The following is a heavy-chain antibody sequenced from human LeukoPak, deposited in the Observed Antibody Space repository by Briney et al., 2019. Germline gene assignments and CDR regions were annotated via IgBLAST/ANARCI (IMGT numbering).Heavy chain of an antibody. V-gene: IGHV4-4*02. CDR1: GGSISSSNW. Sequence: SGTLSLTCAVSGGSISSSNWWSWVRQPPGKGLEWIGEIYHSGSTNYNPSLKSRVTISVDKSKNQFSLKLSSVTAADTAVYYCARDGIAVAANAFDIWGQGTMVTVSS. CDR2: IYHSGST. D-gene: IGHD6-19*01. CDR3: ARDGIAVAANAFDI. J-gene: IGHJ3*02.